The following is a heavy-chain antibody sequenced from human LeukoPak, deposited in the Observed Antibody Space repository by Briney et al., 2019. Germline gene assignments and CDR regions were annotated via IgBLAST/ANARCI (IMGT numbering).Heavy chain of an antibody. V-gene: IGHV4-34*01. D-gene: IGHD6-6*01. CDR3: SRHGVAARVFSLFEP. J-gene: IGHJ5*02. CDR1: GGPFSGYY. Sequence: PSETLSLTCAVYGGPFSGYYWSWIRQPPGKGLEWIGEISHSGSTNSNPSVKSRVTISVDTSKNQISLKLRSVTAADTAVYYCSRHGVAARVFSLFEPWGKGPVVTVSS. CDR2: ISHSGST.